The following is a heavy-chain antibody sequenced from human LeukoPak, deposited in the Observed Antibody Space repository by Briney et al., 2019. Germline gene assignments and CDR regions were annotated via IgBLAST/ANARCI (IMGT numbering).Heavy chain of an antibody. CDR1: GFTFNTYG. CDR2: ISHTSDAI. Sequence: GGSLRLSCAASGFTFNTYGMNWVRQAPGEGLEWVSYISHTSDAIYYPDSVKGRFTISRDNAKNLLYLQMNSLRDEDTAVYYCARASPSGYDYWGQGTLVTVSS. D-gene: IGHD3-22*01. J-gene: IGHJ4*02. CDR3: ARASPSGYDY. V-gene: IGHV3-48*02.